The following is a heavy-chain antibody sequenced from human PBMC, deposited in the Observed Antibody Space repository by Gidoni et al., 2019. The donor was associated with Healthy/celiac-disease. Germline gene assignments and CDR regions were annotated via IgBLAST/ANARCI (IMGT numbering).Heavy chain of an antibody. J-gene: IGHJ3*02. D-gene: IGHD4-17*01. V-gene: IGHV3-11*05. CDR2: ISSSSSYT. Sequence: QVQLVESGGGLVKPGGSLRLSCAASGFTFSDYYMSWIRQAPGKGLEWVSYISSSSSYTNYADSVKGRFTISRDNAKNSLYLQMNSLRAEDTAVYYCARRGGNGDYDAFDIWGQGTMVTVSS. CDR1: GFTFSDYY. CDR3: ARRGGNGDYDAFDI.